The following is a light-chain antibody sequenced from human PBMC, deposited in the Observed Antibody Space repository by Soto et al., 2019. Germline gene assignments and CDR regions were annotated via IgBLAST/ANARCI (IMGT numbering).Light chain of an antibody. CDR1: QSISSY. CDR3: QPSYTTPFT. J-gene: IGKJ3*01. CDR2: AAS. V-gene: IGKV1-39*01. Sequence: DIQMTQSPSSLSASVGDRVTITCRASQSISSYLNWYQQKPGKAPKLLIYAASSLQSGVPSTFSGSGSGTDFTLTISSLQPEAFVTYYCQPSYTTPFTFGPGTKVDVK.